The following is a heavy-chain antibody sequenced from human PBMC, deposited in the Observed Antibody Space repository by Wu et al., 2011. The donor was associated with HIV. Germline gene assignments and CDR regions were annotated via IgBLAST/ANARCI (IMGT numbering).Heavy chain of an antibody. D-gene: IGHD2-2*01. Sequence: QVQLVQSGAEVKKPGASVKVSCKASGYIFTGYYMHWVRQAPGQGLEWMGWINPNSGGTNYAQNFQGRVTMTRDTSISTAYMELSRLRSDDTAVYYCARAASEVPAATADYYYYYMDVWAKGPRSPSP. CDR1: GYIFTGYY. J-gene: IGHJ6*03. V-gene: IGHV1-2*02. CDR2: INPNSGGT. CDR3: ARAASEVPAATADYYYYYMDV.